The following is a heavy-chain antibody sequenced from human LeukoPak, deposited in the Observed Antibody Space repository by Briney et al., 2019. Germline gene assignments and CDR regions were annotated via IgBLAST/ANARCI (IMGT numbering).Heavy chain of an antibody. CDR2: IYHSGST. CDR3: ARLPPYYYYYYMDV. CDR1: GGSISSGGYY. V-gene: IGHV4-30-2*01. J-gene: IGHJ6*03. Sequence: SETLSLTCTVSGGSISSGGYYWSWIRQPPGKGLEWIGYIYHSGSTYYNPSLKSRVTIDRSKNQFSLKLSSVTAADTAVYYCARLPPYYYYYYMDVWGKGTTVTVSS.